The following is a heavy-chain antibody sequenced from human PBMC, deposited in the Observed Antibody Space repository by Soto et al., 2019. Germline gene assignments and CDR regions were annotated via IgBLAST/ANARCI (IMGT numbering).Heavy chain of an antibody. J-gene: IGHJ6*02. V-gene: IGHV5-51*01. Sequence: PGESLKISCKGSGYSFTSYWIGWVRQMPGKGLEWMGIIYPGDSDTRYSPSFQGQVTISADKSISTAYLQWSSLKASDTARYYCARVTYYDFWSGSAWGGMDVWGQGTTVTVSS. D-gene: IGHD3-3*01. CDR3: ARVTYYDFWSGSAWGGMDV. CDR2: IYPGDSDT. CDR1: GYSFTSYW.